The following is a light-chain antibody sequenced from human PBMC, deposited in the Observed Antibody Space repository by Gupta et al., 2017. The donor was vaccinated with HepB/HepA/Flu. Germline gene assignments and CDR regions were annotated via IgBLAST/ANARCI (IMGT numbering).Light chain of an antibody. CDR3: QLYNNWPPCI. CDR2: GTS. CDR1: QSVSTN. Sequence: EIVMTQSPVTLSVSPGERVTLSCRASQSVSTNLAWYQHKPGQTPRLLIYGTSSRDNGIPARFSGSGCGTDFTLTISSRQSEDVAVYYCQLYNNWPPCIFGQGTTLEI. V-gene: IGKV3-15*01. J-gene: IGKJ2*02.